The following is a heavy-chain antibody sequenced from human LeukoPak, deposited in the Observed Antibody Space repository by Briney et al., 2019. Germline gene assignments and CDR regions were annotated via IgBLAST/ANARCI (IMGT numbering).Heavy chain of an antibody. V-gene: IGHV4-34*01. CDR1: GGSFSGYY. Sequence: SETLSLTCAVYGGSFSGYYWSWIRQPPGKGLEWIGEINHSGSTNYNPSLKSRVTISVDTSKNQFSLKLSSVTAADTAVYYCARRSRSSRERWFDPWGQGTLVTVSS. J-gene: IGHJ5*02. CDR2: INHSGST. CDR3: ARRSRSSRERWFDP. D-gene: IGHD1-1*01.